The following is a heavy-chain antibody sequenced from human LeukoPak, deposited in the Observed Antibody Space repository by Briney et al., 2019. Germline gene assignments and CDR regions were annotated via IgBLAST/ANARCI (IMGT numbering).Heavy chain of an antibody. CDR2: IKQDGSEK. D-gene: IGHD6-13*01. V-gene: IGHV3-7*01. CDR3: ARAGNIAAAALDY. CDR1: GFTFSSYA. J-gene: IGHJ4*02. Sequence: PGGSLRLSCAASGFTFSSYAMHWVRQAPGKGLEWVANIKQDGSEKYYVDSVKGRFTISRDNAKNSLYLQMNSLRAEDTAVYYCARAGNIAAAALDYWGQGTLVTVSS.